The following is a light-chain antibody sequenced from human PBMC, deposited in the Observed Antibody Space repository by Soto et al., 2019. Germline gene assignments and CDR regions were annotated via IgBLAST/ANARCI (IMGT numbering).Light chain of an antibody. CDR1: SSDVGGYEY. V-gene: IGLV2-11*01. CDR3: SSYTNINTRACV. Sequence: QSALTQPRSVSGSPGQSVTISCSGTSSDVGGYEYVSWYQQHPGKAPRLLIYHVGQRPSGVPDRFSGSKSGNTASLTISGLQAEDEAEYYCSSYTNINTRACVFGTGTKLTVL. J-gene: IGLJ1*01. CDR2: HVG.